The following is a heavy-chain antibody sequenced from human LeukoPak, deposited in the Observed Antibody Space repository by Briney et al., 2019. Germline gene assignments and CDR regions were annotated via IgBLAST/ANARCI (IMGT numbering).Heavy chain of an antibody. CDR3: ATESGLWSPDY. CDR2: INTDGSST. CDR1: GFTFSSYW. D-gene: IGHD5-18*01. Sequence: GGSLRLSCAASGFTFSSYWMHWVRQAPGKGLVWVSRINTDGSSTSYADSVKGRFTISRDNAKNRLYVQMNSLRAEDTAVYYCATESGLWSPDYWGQGKLVTVSS. J-gene: IGHJ4*02. V-gene: IGHV3-74*01.